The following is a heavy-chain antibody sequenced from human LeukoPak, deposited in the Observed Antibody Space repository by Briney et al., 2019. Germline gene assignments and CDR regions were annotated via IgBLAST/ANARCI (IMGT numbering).Heavy chain of an antibody. V-gene: IGHV3-7*01. CDR3: VRNRLPYCSSVSGPGGH. D-gene: IGHD2-2*01. CDR1: GFTFSSYW. CDR2: IKQDGSET. Sequence: GGSLRLSCAASGFTFSSYWMSWVRQGPGKGLEWGANIKQDGSETYYMDSVKGRFTLSRDTAKNSLYLQMTRPRAEHTAVYYCVRNRLPYCSSVSGPGGHWGQGTLVTVSS. J-gene: IGHJ1*01.